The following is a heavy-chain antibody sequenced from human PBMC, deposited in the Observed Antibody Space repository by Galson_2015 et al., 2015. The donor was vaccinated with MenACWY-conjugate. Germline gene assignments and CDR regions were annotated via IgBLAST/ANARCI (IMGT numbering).Heavy chain of an antibody. CDR3: ARGVEQWLVRPSTHFDI. CDR2: IHYSGRN. Sequence: TLSLTCSVSGASLSSGGYYWSWIRQHPGKGLEWIGHIHYSGRNYCNPSLQSRISMSVDTSKNQFSLTLTSVTAADTAVYYCARGVEQWLVRPSTHFDIWGQGTLLTVSS. CDR1: GASLSSGGYY. J-gene: IGHJ3*02. D-gene: IGHD6-19*01. V-gene: IGHV4-31*03.